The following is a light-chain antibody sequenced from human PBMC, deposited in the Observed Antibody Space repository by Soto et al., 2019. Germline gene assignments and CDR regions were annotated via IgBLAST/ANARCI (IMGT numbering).Light chain of an antibody. CDR3: QQYDSSPWT. J-gene: IGKJ1*01. Sequence: EIVLKQSPGPLYLSPGQRATLSCRSSQRVSRSYLAWYQQKHGQAPRLLIYGASSRATGIPDRFSGSGSGTDFTLTISRLEPEDFAVYYCQQYDSSPWTFGQGTKVEIK. V-gene: IGKV3-20*01. CDR1: QRVSRSY. CDR2: GAS.